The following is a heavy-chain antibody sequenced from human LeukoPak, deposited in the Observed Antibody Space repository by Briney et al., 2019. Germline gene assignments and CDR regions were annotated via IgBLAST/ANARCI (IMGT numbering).Heavy chain of an antibody. V-gene: IGHV1-18*04. D-gene: IGHD1-7*01. CDR1: GYTFYDYG. CDR2: ICADTGNT. CDR3: ARDSRETGSTSDFDF. Sequence: ASVNVSCKTSGYTFYDYGISWVRHAPGQGLEWMGCICADTGNTNFAQKLQDRVTMTTDTSTSTAYMELRSLTSDDTAVYYCARDSRETGSTSDFDFWGQGTLVTVSS. J-gene: IGHJ4*02.